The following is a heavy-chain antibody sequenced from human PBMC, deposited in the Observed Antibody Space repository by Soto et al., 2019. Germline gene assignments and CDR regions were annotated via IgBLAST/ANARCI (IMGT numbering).Heavy chain of an antibody. CDR2: ISNRGDT. CDR1: GFIVSATY. D-gene: IGHD2-15*01. CDR3: AREPRYCRGGSCSITGDAYDI. V-gene: IGHV3-66*01. Sequence: EVQLVESGGGLVQPGGSQRFSCTASGFIVSATYVNGARQVPGKGRGWVSVISNRGDTPYADSVRGRFSLSRDISANSLHLQMNNLRVEDTAVYYCAREPRYCRGGSCSITGDAYDIWGQGTMVTVSS. J-gene: IGHJ3*02.